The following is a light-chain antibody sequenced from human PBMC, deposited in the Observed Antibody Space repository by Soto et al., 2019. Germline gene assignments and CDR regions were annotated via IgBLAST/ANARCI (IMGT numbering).Light chain of an antibody. V-gene: IGKV4-1*01. Sequence: DIVMTQSPDSLAVSLGERATINCKSSQSVLYSSNNKNYIAWYQQKPGQPPKLLIYWASTRESGVPDRFSGSGSGTDFTLTISSLEAEDVAVYYCQQHYSTQWTFGQGTKVEIK. CDR2: WAS. J-gene: IGKJ1*01. CDR1: QSVLYSSNNKNY. CDR3: QQHYSTQWT.